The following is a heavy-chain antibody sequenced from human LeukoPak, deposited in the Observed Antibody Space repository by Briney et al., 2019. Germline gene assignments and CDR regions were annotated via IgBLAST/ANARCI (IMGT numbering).Heavy chain of an antibody. CDR2: IYPGDSDT. J-gene: IGHJ4*02. V-gene: IGHV5-51*01. CDR1: GYSFSSFW. D-gene: IGHD2-2*01. Sequence: GESLKISSTGSGYSFSSFWIGWVRQLPGEGLEWMGIIYPGDSDTRYSPSFQGQVTISADTTIGTAYLQRSSLTATDTAMVYRARRVGPADSYYFDCSGQPSLVTVSS. CDR3: ARRVGPADSYYFDC.